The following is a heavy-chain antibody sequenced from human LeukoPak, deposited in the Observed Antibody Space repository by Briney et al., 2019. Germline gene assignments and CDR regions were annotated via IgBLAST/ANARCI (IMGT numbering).Heavy chain of an antibody. J-gene: IGHJ5*02. Sequence: GGSLRLSCAASGFTFSSYSMNWVRQAPGKGLEWFSSISSSSSYIYYADSVKGRFTISRDNAKDSLYLQMNSLRAEDTAVYYCARVGIVGNWFDPWGQGTLVTVSS. V-gene: IGHV3-21*01. D-gene: IGHD1-26*01. CDR1: GFTFSSYS. CDR3: ARVGIVGNWFDP. CDR2: ISSSSSYI.